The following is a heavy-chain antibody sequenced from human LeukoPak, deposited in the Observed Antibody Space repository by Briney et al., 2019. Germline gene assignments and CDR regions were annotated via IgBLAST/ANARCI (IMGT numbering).Heavy chain of an antibody. J-gene: IGHJ6*03. CDR3: ARENSATYYYYYYMDV. D-gene: IGHD1-26*01. V-gene: IGHV4-4*07. CDR1: GGSISSYY. CDR2: IYTSGST. Sequence: SETLSLTCTVSGGSISSYYWSWIRQPAGKGLEWIGRIYTSGSTNYNPSLKGRVTMSVDTSKNQFSLKLSSVTAADTAVYYCARENSATYYYYYYMDVWGKGTTVTVSS.